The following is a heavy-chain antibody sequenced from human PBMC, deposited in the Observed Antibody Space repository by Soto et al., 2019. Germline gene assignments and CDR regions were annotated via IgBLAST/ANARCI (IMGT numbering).Heavy chain of an antibody. Sequence: QELLVESGGGVVQPGRSLRLSCAASGFTFSSFAFHWVRQAPGQGLEFVAAISYDGANKYYADSVTGRFTISRDSSKNVVSLQMNSLRSEDTGVYYCARDAFDYYASGTYLVWGQGTLVTVSS. CDR2: ISYDGANK. CDR1: GFTFSSFA. V-gene: IGHV3-30-3*01. D-gene: IGHD3-10*01. J-gene: IGHJ4*02. CDR3: ARDAFDYYASGTYLV.